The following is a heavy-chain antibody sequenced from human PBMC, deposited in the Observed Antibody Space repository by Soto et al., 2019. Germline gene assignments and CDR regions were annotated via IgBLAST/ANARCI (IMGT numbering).Heavy chain of an antibody. CDR3: ARTSCRGGSCSPDP. CDR2: ISSSGSTT. Sequence: PGGSLRLSCAASGFTLSGYWMHWVRQGPGKGPVWVARISSSGSTTDYADSVKGRFTISRDNAKNTLFLQMSSLRHEDTAVYYCARTSCRGGSCSPDPWGRGTLVTVSS. CDR1: GFTLSGYW. D-gene: IGHD2-15*01. V-gene: IGHV3-74*01. J-gene: IGHJ5*02.